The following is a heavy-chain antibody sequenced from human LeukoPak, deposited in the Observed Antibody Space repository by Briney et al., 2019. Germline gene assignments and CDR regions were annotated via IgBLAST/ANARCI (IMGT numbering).Heavy chain of an antibody. D-gene: IGHD7-27*01. CDR2: IYYSGSI. CDR3: ARDRTIVTADYQYFYGMDV. J-gene: IGHJ6*02. Sequence: SETPSLTCTVSGGSISSYHWSWIRQPPGKGLEWIGYIYYSGSIKYNPSLKSRVTISVDTSKNQFSLKLSSVTAADTAVYYCARDRTIVTADYQYFYGMDVWGQGTTVIVSS. CDR1: GGSISSYH. V-gene: IGHV4-59*01.